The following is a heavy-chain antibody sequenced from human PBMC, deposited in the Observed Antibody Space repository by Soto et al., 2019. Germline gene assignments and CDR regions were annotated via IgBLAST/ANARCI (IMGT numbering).Heavy chain of an antibody. CDR2: IIPIFGPA. V-gene: IGHV1-69*01. CDR3: GRGSSLTKVEY. J-gene: IGHJ4*02. D-gene: IGHD6-6*01. Sequence: QVQLVQSGSEVKKPVSSVRVSCKASGGSVSNSAISWLRQAPGQGLEWMGGIIPIFGPAIYARKFQGRFTISADESTGTAYMELNNVRSDDTAVYYCGRGSSLTKVEYWGQGTLVTVSS. CDR1: GGSVSNSA.